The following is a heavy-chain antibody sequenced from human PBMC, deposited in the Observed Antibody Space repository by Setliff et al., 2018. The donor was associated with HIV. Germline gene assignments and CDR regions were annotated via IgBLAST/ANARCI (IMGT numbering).Heavy chain of an antibody. D-gene: IGHD4-17*01. J-gene: IGHJ4*02. CDR1: GASITSHY. Sequence: PSETLSLTCTVSGASITSHYWSWIRQSPGRELEWIGYIYSTRSTNYNPSLQSRVSISMDASKNKCSLKVTSVTSADTAVYYCAKGAGSYGDYTFDYWGQGNLVTV. CDR3: AKGAGSYGDYTFDY. CDR2: IYSTRST. V-gene: IGHV4-59*11.